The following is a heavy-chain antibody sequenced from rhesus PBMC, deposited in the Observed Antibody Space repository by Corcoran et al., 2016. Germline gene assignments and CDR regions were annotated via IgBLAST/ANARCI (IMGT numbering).Heavy chain of an antibody. D-gene: IGHD3-9*01. J-gene: IGHJ6*01. CDR1: GGSISGYYL. Sequence: QVQLQESGPGVVKPSETLSLTCAVSGGSISGYYLWSWIRQPPGKGLEWIGYIYGGSGSTSYNPSLKSPVIISIDTSKNQFSLKLSSVTAADTAVYYCASVTQYYEDDYGYYNYGLDSWGQGVVVTVSS. V-gene: IGHV4-143*01. CDR3: ASVTQYYEDDYGYYNYGLDS. CDR2: IYGGSGST.